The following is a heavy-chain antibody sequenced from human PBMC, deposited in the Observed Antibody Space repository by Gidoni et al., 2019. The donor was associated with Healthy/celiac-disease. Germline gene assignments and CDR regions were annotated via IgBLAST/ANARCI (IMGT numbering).Heavy chain of an antibody. Sequence: EVQLVESGGVLVQPGGSLRLSCAASGFTFSSYWMHWVRQAPGKGLVWVSRISSDGSSTSYADSVKGRFTISRDNAKNTLYLQMNSLRAEDTAVYYCARDRTAYCGGDCAPGPWGQGTLVTVSS. CDR3: ARDRTAYCGGDCAPGP. CDR1: GFTFSSYW. CDR2: ISSDGSST. V-gene: IGHV3-74*01. D-gene: IGHD2-21*02. J-gene: IGHJ5*02.